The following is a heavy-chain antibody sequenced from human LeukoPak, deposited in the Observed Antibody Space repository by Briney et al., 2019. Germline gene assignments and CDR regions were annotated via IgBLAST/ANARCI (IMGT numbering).Heavy chain of an antibody. Sequence: GGSLRLSCAASGFTFSSSAMSWVRQAPGKGLEWVAVISYDGSNKYYADSVKGRFTISRDNSKNTLYLQMNSLRAEDTAVYYCARDLYDSGSYPTSNWFDPWGQGTLVTVSS. D-gene: IGHD1-26*01. V-gene: IGHV3-30*04. CDR1: GFTFSSSA. CDR2: ISYDGSNK. J-gene: IGHJ5*02. CDR3: ARDLYDSGSYPTSNWFDP.